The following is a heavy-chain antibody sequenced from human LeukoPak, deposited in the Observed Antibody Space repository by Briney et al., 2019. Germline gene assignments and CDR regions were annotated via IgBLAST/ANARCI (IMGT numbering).Heavy chain of an antibody. CDR2: INHSGST. CDR3: ARTSIYYDSSGYRS. J-gene: IGHJ5*02. CDR1: GGSFSGYY. V-gene: IGHV4-34*01. D-gene: IGHD3-22*01. Sequence: SETLSLTCAVYGGSFSGYYWSWIRQPPGKGLEWIGEINHSGSTNYNPSPKSRVTISVDTSKNQFSLKLSSVTAADTAVYYCARTSIYYDSSGYRSWGQGTLVTVSS.